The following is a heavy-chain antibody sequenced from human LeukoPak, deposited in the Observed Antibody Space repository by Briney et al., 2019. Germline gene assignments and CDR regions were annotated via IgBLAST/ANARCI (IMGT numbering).Heavy chain of an antibody. CDR2: MNPNSGNT. V-gene: IGHV1-8*02. CDR3: AKKGDSGTSFDY. CDR1: GYTFTGYY. Sequence: ASVKVSCKASGYTFTGYYMHWVRQATGQGLEWMGWMNPNSGNTGYAQKFQGRVTMTRNTSISTAYMELSSLRSEDTAVYYCAKKGDSGTSFDYWGQGTLVTVSS. D-gene: IGHD1-26*01. J-gene: IGHJ4*02.